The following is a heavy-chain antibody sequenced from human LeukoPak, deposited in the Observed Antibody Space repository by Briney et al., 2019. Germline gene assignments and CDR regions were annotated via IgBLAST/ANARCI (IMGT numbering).Heavy chain of an antibody. CDR2: IRQDGSEK. V-gene: IGHV3-7*01. J-gene: IGHJ4*02. CDR1: GFTFSSFW. Sequence: GGSLRLSCAASGFTFSSFWMNWVRQAPGKGLEWVANIRQDGSEKYYVDSVKGRFTISRDNAKNSLYLEMNSLRAEDTAVYYCASPLGYFDSGGYWNYWGLGTLVTVSS. CDR3: ASPLGYFDSGGYWNY. D-gene: IGHD3-22*01.